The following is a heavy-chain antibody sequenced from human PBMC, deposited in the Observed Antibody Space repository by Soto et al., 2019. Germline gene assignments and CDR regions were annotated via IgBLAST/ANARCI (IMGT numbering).Heavy chain of an antibody. CDR1: GGTFSSYA. CDR3: ARGYDFWSGYYTVTTYCYYYGMDV. D-gene: IGHD3-3*01. Sequence: QVQLVQSGAEVKKPGSSVKVSCKASGGTFSSYAISWVRQAPGQGLEWMGGIIPIFGTANYAQKFQGRVTITEDESTSTAYMELSSLRSEDTAVYYCARGYDFWSGYYTVTTYCYYYGMDVWGQGTTVTVSS. V-gene: IGHV1-69*01. CDR2: IIPIFGTA. J-gene: IGHJ6*02.